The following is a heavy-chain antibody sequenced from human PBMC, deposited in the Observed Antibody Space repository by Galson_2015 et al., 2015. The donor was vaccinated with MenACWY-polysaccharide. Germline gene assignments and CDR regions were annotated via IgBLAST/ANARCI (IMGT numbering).Heavy chain of an antibody. Sequence: SLRLSCAASGFIFRNYVIHWVRQAPGKGLEWVAVIAYDGSSRYYADSVKGRFTISRDNSRNALYLQMNSLIVDDTALYYRAKDTGVEAFYFGMDVWGQGTTVTVSS. V-gene: IGHV3-30*18. CDR2: IAYDGSSR. D-gene: IGHD2-15*01. CDR3: AKDTGVEAFYFGMDV. J-gene: IGHJ6*02. CDR1: GFIFRNYV.